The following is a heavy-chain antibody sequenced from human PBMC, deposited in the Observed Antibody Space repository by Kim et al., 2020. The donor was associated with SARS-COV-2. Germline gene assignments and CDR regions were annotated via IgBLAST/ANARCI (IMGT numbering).Heavy chain of an antibody. CDR1: GYTLTELS. D-gene: IGHD6-19*01. CDR2: FDPEDGET. J-gene: IGHJ6*02. V-gene: IGHV1-24*01. CDR3: ATGVAVACRSSDYYYYYGMDV. Sequence: ASVKVSCKVSGYTLTELSMHWVRQAPGKGLEWMGGFDPEDGETIYAQKFPGRVTMTEDTSTDTAYMELSSLRSEDTAVYYCATGVAVACRSSDYYYYYGMDVWGQGTTVTVSS.